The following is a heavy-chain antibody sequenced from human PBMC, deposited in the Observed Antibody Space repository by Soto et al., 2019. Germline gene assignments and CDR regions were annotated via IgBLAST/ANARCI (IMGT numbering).Heavy chain of an antibody. CDR3: ASWGYCSGGSCPPGVHYYYYMDV. CDR1: GGSISSYY. D-gene: IGHD2-15*01. V-gene: IGHV4-59*08. Sequence: PSETLSLTCTVSGGSISSYYWSWIRQPPGKGLEWIGYIYYSGSTNYNPSLKSRVTISVDTSKNQFSLKLSSVTAADTAVYYCASWGYCSGGSCPPGVHYYYYMDVWGKGTKVTVSS. CDR2: IYYSGST. J-gene: IGHJ6*03.